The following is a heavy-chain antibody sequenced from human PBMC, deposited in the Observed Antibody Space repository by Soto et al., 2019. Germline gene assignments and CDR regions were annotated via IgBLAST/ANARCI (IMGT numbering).Heavy chain of an antibody. V-gene: IGHV1-18*01. D-gene: IGHD6-13*01. CDR1: GYTFDSYG. CDR2: ISAYNGNT. CDR3: ARDFWYSSTVYNWFDP. Sequence: ASLKVSCKASGYTFDSYGISWVRQAPGQGLEWMGWISAYNGNTNYAQKLQGRVTMTTDTSTSTAYMELRSLRSDDTAVYYCARDFWYSSTVYNWFDPWGQGTLVTVSS. J-gene: IGHJ5*02.